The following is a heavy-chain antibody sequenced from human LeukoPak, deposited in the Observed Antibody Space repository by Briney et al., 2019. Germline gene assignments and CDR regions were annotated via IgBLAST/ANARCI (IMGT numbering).Heavy chain of an antibody. Sequence: GGSLRLSCAASGFTFTSYGMNWVRQAPGKGLEWVSVISNSGDTTYYADSVKGRFTISRDNSKNTLYLQMDSLRAEDTAIYYCANLHRAPPDYWGQGTLVTVSS. J-gene: IGHJ4*02. V-gene: IGHV3-23*01. CDR3: ANLHRAPPDY. CDR1: GFTFTSYG. CDR2: ISNSGDTT.